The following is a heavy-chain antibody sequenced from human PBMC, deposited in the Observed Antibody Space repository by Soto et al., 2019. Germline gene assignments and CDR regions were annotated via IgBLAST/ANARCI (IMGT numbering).Heavy chain of an antibody. CDR3: ARVCRYCSGGSCYSCY. J-gene: IGHJ4*02. CDR2: IKQDGSEK. Sequence: GGSLRLSCAASGFTFSSYWMSWVRQAPGKGLEWVANIKQDGSEKYYVDSVKGRFTISRDNAKNSLYLQINSLRAEDTAVYYCARVCRYCSGGSCYSCYWGQGTLVTVSS. V-gene: IGHV3-7*01. D-gene: IGHD2-15*01. CDR1: GFTFSSYW.